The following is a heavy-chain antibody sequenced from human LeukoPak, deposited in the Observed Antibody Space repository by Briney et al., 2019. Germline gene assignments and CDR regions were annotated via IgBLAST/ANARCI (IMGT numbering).Heavy chain of an antibody. J-gene: IGHJ4*02. D-gene: IGHD6-6*01. CDR1: GGSISSSSYY. CDR2: IYYSGST. Sequence: SETLSLTCTVSGGSISSSSYYWGWIRQPPGKGLEWIGSIYYSGSTYYNPSLKSRVTISVDTSKNQFSLKLSSVTAADTAVYYCARDHSSSSFLDYWGRGTLVTVSS. V-gene: IGHV4-39*07. CDR3: ARDHSSSSFLDY.